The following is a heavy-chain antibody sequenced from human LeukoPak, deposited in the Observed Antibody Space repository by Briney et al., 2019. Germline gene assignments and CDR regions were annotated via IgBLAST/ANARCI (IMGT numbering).Heavy chain of an antibody. D-gene: IGHD6-6*01. Sequence: ASVKVSCKASGYDFINYGISWVRQAPGQGLEWMGWRSIYNGKTDYKCQGRVTMTTDTSTSTAYMEVRSLRSDDTAVYYCARGGPFPSGSSSREYYLDYWGQGTLVTVSS. CDR3: ARGGPFPSGSSSREYYLDY. J-gene: IGHJ4*02. CDR1: GYDFINYG. CDR2: RSIYNGKT. V-gene: IGHV1-18*01.